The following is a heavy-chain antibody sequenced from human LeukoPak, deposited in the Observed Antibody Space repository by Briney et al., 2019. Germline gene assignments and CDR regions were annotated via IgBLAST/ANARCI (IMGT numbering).Heavy chain of an antibody. V-gene: IGHV4-34*01. D-gene: IGHD1-26*01. CDR1: GGSFSGYY. CDR2: INHSGST. CDR3: ASTFLNSGSYPTFDY. Sequence: SETLSLTCTVYGGSFSGYYWSWIRQPPGKGLEWIGEINHSGSTNYNPSLKSRVTISVDTSKNQFSLKLSSVTAADTAVYYCASTFLNSGSYPTFDYWGQGTLVTVSS. J-gene: IGHJ4*02.